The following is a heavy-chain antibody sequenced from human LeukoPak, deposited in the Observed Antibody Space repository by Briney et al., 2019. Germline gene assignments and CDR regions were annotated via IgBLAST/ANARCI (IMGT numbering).Heavy chain of an antibody. D-gene: IGHD3-22*01. Sequence: SQTLSLTCTVSGGSISSGDYYWSWIRQPPGKGLEWIGYIYYSGSTYYNPSLKSRVTISVDTSKNQFSLKLSSVTAADTAVYYCASENYDSSGYYDYWGQGTLVTVSS. V-gene: IGHV4-30-4*08. CDR1: GGSISSGDYY. CDR3: ASENYDSSGYYDY. J-gene: IGHJ4*02. CDR2: IYYSGST.